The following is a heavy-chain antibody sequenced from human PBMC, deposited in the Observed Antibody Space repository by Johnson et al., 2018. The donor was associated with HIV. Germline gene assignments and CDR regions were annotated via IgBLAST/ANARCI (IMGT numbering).Heavy chain of an antibody. V-gene: IGHV3-30-3*01. CDR3: ARDLSRYIAVATFDAFDI. CDR1: GFTFGDYA. CDR2: IKQDGSNK. J-gene: IGHJ3*02. D-gene: IGHD6-19*01. Sequence: QVQLVESGGGLIQPGRSLRLSCTASGFTFGDYAMSWFRQAPGKGLEWVANIKQDGSNKYYADSVKGRFTISRDNSKNTLYLQMNSLRAEDTAGYYCARDLSRYIAVATFDAFDIWGQGTRVTVSS.